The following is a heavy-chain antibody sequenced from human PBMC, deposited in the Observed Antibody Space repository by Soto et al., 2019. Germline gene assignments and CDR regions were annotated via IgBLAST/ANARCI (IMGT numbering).Heavy chain of an antibody. J-gene: IGHJ6*02. D-gene: IGHD2-2*01. CDR3: ARLHGYCISSSCHGHYAMDV. Sequence: SATLSLTCPISSPSIRSSSYTWGLIRQPPGKGQERMGSLYYSGTIYYNPSLNSRVTVSVDTSKIQFSLKVTFVTAADTALYYCARLHGYCISSSCHGHYAMDVWGQGTTVS. V-gene: IGHV4-39*01. CDR2: LYYSGTI. CDR1: SPSIRSSSYT.